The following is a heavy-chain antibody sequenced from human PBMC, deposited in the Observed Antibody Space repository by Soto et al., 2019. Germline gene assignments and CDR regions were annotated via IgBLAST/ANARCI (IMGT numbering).Heavy chain of an antibody. CDR2: IYYSGST. D-gene: IGHD3-3*01. V-gene: IGHV4-59*01. J-gene: IGHJ6*02. CDR3: ARRSGDDFWSGFSARDV. Sequence: PSETLSLTCTVSGGSIRSYYWSWIRQPPGKGLEWIGNIYYSGSTNYNPSLQSRVTISVDTSKNQFSLKLSSVTAADTAVYYCARRSGDDFWSGFSARDVWGQGTTV. CDR1: GGSIRSYY.